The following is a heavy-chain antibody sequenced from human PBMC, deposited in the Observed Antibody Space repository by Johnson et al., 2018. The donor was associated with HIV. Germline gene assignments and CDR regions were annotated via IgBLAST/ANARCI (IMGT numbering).Heavy chain of an antibody. CDR2: ISGSGGST. CDR3: AKRASGSQRRGAFHS. V-gene: IGHV3-23*04. Sequence: VQLVESGGGLVQPGGSLRLSCAASGITVGTNYMSWVRQAPGKGLEWVSAISGSGGSTYYADSVKGRFTISRDNSKNTLYLQMNSLRAEDTAVYYCAKRASGSQRRGAFHSWGQGTMVTVSS. CDR1: GITVGTNY. J-gene: IGHJ3*02. D-gene: IGHD1-26*01.